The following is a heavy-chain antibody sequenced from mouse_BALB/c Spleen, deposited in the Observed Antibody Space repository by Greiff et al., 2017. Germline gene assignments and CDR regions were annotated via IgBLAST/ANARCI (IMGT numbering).Heavy chain of an antibody. D-gene: IGHD1-1*01. Sequence: VQPQESGPDLVAPSQSLSITCTVSGFSLTSYGVHWVRQPPGKGLEWLVVIWSDGSTTYNSALKSRLSISKDNSKSQVFLKMNSLQTDDTAMYYCARPTTTVVEDYAMDYWGQGTSVTVSS. J-gene: IGHJ4*01. V-gene: IGHV2-6-2*01. CDR1: GFSLTSYG. CDR2: IWSDGST. CDR3: ARPTTTVVEDYAMDY.